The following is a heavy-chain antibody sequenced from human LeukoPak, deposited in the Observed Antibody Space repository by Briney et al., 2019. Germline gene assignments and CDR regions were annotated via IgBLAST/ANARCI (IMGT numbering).Heavy chain of an antibody. D-gene: IGHD3-3*01. Sequence: SQTLSLTCTVSGGSISSGSYYWSWIRQPAGKGLEWIGRIYTSGSTNYNPSLKSRVTISVDTSKNQFSLKLSSVTAADTAVYYCARVTDDFWSGLGWYFDLWGRGTLVTVSS. V-gene: IGHV4-61*02. CDR1: GGSISSGSYY. J-gene: IGHJ2*01. CDR2: IYTSGST. CDR3: ARVTDDFWSGLGWYFDL.